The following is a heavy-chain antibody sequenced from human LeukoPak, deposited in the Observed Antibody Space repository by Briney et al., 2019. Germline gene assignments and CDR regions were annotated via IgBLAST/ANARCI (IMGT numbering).Heavy chain of an antibody. D-gene: IGHD3-3*01. J-gene: IGHJ4*02. CDR3: ARDGYDFWSDYPTTLDY. CDR1: GFNFSTYN. V-gene: IGHV3-48*01. Sequence: GGSLRLSCAVSGFNFSTYNMNWVRQAPGKGLEWVSYISTSSRTIYYADSVKGRFTIPRDNAKNSLYLQMNSLRAEDTAVYYCARDGYDFWSDYPTTLDYWGQGTLVTVSS. CDR2: ISTSSRTI.